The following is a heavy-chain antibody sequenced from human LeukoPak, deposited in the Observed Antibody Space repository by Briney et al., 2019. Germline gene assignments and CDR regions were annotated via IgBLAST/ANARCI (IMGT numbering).Heavy chain of an antibody. J-gene: IGHJ3*02. Sequence: SETLSLTCTVSGGSISSYYWSWIRQPAGKGLEWIARIYTSGSTNYNPSLKSRVAMSVDTSKNQFSLKLSSVTAADTAVYYCARRGRGYSYGHDAFDIWGQGTMVTVSS. CDR3: ARRGRGYSYGHDAFDI. D-gene: IGHD5-18*01. CDR2: IYTSGST. V-gene: IGHV4-4*07. CDR1: GGSISSYY.